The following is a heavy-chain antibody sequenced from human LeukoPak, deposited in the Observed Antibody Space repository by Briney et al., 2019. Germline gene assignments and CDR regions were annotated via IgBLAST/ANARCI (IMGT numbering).Heavy chain of an antibody. J-gene: IGHJ1*01. CDR3: ARWGYCSGGSCFH. CDR1: GFTFSSYE. Sequence: TGGSLRLSCAASGFTFSSYEMNWVRQAPGKGLEWVSYISSSGSTIYYADSVKGRFTISRDNAKNSLYLQMNSLRAEDTAVYYCARWGYCSGGSCFHWGQGTLVTVSS. CDR2: ISSSGSTI. V-gene: IGHV3-48*03. D-gene: IGHD2-15*01.